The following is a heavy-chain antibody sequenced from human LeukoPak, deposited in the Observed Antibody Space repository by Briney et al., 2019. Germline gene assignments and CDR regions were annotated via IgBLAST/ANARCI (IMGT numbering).Heavy chain of an antibody. Sequence: MTSETLSLTCTVSGGSISSSSYFWAWIRQPPGKGLEWIGSFYYSGSSYYSPSLKSRLTISADTSKHHFSLKMSSVTAADTAVYYCARRGITYSSSFFAYWGQGTLVTVSS. CDR3: ARRGITYSSSFFAY. D-gene: IGHD6-13*01. V-gene: IGHV4-39*01. CDR1: GGSISSSSYF. J-gene: IGHJ4*02. CDR2: FYYSGSS.